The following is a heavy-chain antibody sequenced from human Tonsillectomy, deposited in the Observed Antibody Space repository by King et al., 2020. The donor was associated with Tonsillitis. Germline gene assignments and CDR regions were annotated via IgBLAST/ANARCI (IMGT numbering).Heavy chain of an antibody. Sequence: QLVQSGAEVKKPGESLKISCQGSGYSFTSYWIGWVRQMPGKGLEWMGIIYPGDSDTRYSPSFQGQVTISADKSNSTAYLQWSSLKASDTAMYYCARGVAVAGPQGYYYGMDVWGQGTTVTVSS. CDR1: GYSFTSYW. V-gene: IGHV5-51*01. CDR2: IYPGDSDT. J-gene: IGHJ6*02. D-gene: IGHD6-19*01. CDR3: ARGVAVAGPQGYYYGMDV.